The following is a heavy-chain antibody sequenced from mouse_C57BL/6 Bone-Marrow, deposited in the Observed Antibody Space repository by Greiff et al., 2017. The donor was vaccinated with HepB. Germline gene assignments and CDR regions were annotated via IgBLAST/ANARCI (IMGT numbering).Heavy chain of an antibody. D-gene: IGHD1-1*01. V-gene: IGHV1-54*01. Sequence: VQRVESGAELVRPGTSVKVSCKASGYAFTNYLIEWVKQRPGQGLEWIGVINPGSGGTNYNEKFKGKATLTADKSSSTAYMQLSSLTSEDSAVYFCARGEGLGSSYDYWGQGTTLTVSS. CDR2: INPGSGGT. CDR1: GYAFTNYL. J-gene: IGHJ2*01. CDR3: ARGEGLGSSYDY.